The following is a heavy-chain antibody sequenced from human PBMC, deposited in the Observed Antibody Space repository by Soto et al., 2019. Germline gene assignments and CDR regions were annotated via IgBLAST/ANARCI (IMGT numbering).Heavy chain of an antibody. V-gene: IGHV4-59*01. J-gene: IGHJ5*02. CDR3: ARDSGDSRSDWFDP. CDR1: GGSTNSYY. D-gene: IGHD3-10*01. CDR2: INYSGST. Sequence: PSETLSLTCTVSGGSTNSYYWSWIRQPPGKGLEWIGYINYSGSTNHNPSLKSRVTISVDTSKKQLSLKLTSVTAADTAVYYCARDSGDSRSDWFDPWGQGTLVTVSS.